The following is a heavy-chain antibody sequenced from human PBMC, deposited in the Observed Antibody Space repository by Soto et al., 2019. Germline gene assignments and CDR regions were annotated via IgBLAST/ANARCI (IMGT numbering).Heavy chain of an antibody. J-gene: IGHJ6*02. V-gene: IGHV5-10-1*01. CDR2: IDPSDSYT. Sequence: PGESLKISCKGSGYSFTSYWISWVRQMPGKGLEWMGRIDPSDSYTNYSPSFQGHVTISADKSISTAYLQWSSLKASDTAMYYCATWEVVPAAMGYYYGMDVWGQGTTFTVSS. D-gene: IGHD2-2*01. CDR3: ATWEVVPAAMGYYYGMDV. CDR1: GYSFTSYW.